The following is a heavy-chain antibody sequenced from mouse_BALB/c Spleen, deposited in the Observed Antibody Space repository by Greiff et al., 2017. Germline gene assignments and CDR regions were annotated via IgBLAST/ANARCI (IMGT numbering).Heavy chain of an antibody. J-gene: IGHJ3*01. CDR1: GYTFSSYW. V-gene: IGHV1-9*01. CDR3: ARRQLGPRGFAY. D-gene: IGHD3-2*01. CDR2: ILPGSGST. Sequence: VKLMESGAELMKPGASVKISCKATGYTFSSYWIEWVKQRPGHGLEWIGEILPGSGSTNYNEKFKGKATFTADTSSNTAYMQLSSLTSEDSAVYYCARRQLGPRGFAYWGQGTLVTVSA.